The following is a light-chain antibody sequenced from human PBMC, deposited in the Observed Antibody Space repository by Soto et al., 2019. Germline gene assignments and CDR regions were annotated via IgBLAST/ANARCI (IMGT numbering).Light chain of an antibody. CDR1: QSISTW. CDR2: DAS. Sequence: IQMTQSPSILSASVGDRAPITCRARQSISTWLAWYQQKPEKAPKLLIHDASTLESGVPSRFSGSGSGTEFTLTISSLQPDDFATYYCQQYNSYSRTFGQGAKVDIK. CDR3: QQYNSYSRT. J-gene: IGKJ1*01. V-gene: IGKV1-5*01.